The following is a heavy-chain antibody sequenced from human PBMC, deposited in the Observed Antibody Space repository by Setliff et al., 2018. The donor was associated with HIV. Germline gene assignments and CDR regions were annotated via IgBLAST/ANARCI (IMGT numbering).Heavy chain of an antibody. V-gene: IGHV1-2*02. D-gene: IGHD2-15*01. CDR1: GGTFSSYA. CDR3: VKGAGGYYDY. J-gene: IGHJ4*02. CDR2: IDPNSGDT. Sequence: ASVKVSCKASGGTFSSYAISWVRQAPGQGLEWMGWIDPNSGDTNYAQKFQGRVTMARDTSISTAYMELNRLTSDDTALYYCVKGAGGYYDYWSQGALVTVSS.